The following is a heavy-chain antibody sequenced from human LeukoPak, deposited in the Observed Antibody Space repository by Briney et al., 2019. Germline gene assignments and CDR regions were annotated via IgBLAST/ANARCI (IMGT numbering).Heavy chain of an antibody. Sequence: GGSLRLSCAASGFTFSSYEMNWVRQAPGKGLEWVSYISSSGSTIYYADSVKGRFTISRDNAKNSLYLQMNSLRAEDTAVYYCARDGLYSSSRNDAFDIWGLGTMVTVSS. J-gene: IGHJ3*02. CDR2: ISSSGSTI. V-gene: IGHV3-48*03. CDR3: ARDGLYSSSRNDAFDI. D-gene: IGHD6-13*01. CDR1: GFTFSSYE.